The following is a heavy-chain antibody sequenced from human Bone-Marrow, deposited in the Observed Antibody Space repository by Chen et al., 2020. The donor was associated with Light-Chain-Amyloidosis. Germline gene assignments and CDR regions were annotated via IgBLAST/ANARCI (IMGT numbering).Heavy chain of an antibody. Sequence: QVQLAQSGAEVKKPGDSVKVSCQASGYTLTGYYIHWVRQAPGQGLEWMGWINPNSGGTNYAQNFQGRVTMTRDTSISTAYMELSRLRFDDTAVYYCARGPLNYGYEFLDYWGQGTLVTVSS. V-gene: IGHV1-2*02. CDR2: INPNSGGT. CDR3: ARGPLNYGYEFLDY. J-gene: IGHJ4*02. D-gene: IGHD5-18*01. CDR1: GYTLTGYY.